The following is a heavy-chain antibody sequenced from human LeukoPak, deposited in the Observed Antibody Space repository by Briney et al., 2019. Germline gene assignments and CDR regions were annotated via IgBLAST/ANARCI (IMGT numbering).Heavy chain of an antibody. CDR3: ARVGSAVAGIPYYYGMDV. CDR1: GGSFSGYY. Sequence: SETLSLTCAAYGGSFSGYYWSWIRQPPGKGLEWIGEINHSGSTNYNPSLKSRVTISVDTSKNQFSLKLSSVTAADTAVYYCARVGSAVAGIPYYYGMDVWGQGTTVTVSS. D-gene: IGHD6-19*01. V-gene: IGHV4-34*01. CDR2: INHSGST. J-gene: IGHJ6*02.